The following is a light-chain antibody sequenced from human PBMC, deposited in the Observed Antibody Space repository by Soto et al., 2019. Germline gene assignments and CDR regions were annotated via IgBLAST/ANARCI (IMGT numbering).Light chain of an antibody. V-gene: IGKV1-39*01. CDR2: AAS. CDR1: QTISSY. Sequence: DIQMTQSPSSLSASVGDRVTITCRASQTISSYLNWYQQKPGKAPKLLIYAASSLQSGVPSRFSGSGSGIDFTLTISSLQPEDFAIYYCQQSYTTPQYTFGQGTELEIK. CDR3: QQSYTTPQYT. J-gene: IGKJ2*01.